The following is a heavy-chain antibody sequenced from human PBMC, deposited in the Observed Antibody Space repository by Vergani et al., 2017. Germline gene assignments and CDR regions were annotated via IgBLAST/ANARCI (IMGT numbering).Heavy chain of an antibody. CDR2: ISWNSGSI. D-gene: IGHD1-7*01. Sequence: EVQLVESGGGLVQPGRSLRLSCAASGFTFDDYAMHWVRQAPGKGLEWVSGISWNSGSIGYADSVKGRFTISRDNAKNSLYLQMNSLRAEVTALYYCAKSNWNYAWFDPWGQGTLVTVSS. J-gene: IGHJ5*02. V-gene: IGHV3-9*01. CDR1: GFTFDDYA. CDR3: AKSNWNYAWFDP.